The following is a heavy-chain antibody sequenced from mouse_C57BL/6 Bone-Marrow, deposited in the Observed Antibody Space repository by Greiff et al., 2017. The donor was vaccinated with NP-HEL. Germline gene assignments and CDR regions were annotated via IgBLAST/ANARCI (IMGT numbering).Heavy chain of an antibody. Sequence: VQLQQSGPELVKPGASVKIPCKASGYTFTDYNMDWVKQSHGKSLEWSGDINPNNGGTIYNQKFKGKATLTVDKSYSTAYMELRSLTSEDTAVYYCARRELLRLQYYYAMDYWGQGTSVTVSS. CDR3: ARRELLRLQYYYAMDY. V-gene: IGHV1-18*01. D-gene: IGHD1-2*01. CDR1: GYTFTDYN. CDR2: INPNNGGT. J-gene: IGHJ4*01.